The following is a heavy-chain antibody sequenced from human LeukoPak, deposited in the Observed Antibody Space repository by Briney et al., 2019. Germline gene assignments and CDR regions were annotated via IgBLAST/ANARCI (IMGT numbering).Heavy chain of an antibody. CDR2: FSGSGGST. D-gene: IGHD3-3*01. CDR1: GFTFSSYA. CDR3: AKDGSVVRFLEWFPGYYYMDV. V-gene: IGHV3-23*01. Sequence: PGGSLRLSCAASGFTFSSYAMSWVRQAPGKGLECNSGFSGSGGSTYYADSVKGRFTISRDNSKNTLYLQMNSLRAEDTAVYYCAKDGSVVRFLEWFPGYYYMDVWGKGTTVTVSS. J-gene: IGHJ6*03.